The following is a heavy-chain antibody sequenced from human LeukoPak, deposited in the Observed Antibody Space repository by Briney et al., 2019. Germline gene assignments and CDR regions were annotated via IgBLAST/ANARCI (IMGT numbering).Heavy chain of an antibody. D-gene: IGHD3-22*01. V-gene: IGHV4-59*01. CDR2: IYYSGST. Sequence: SETLSLTCTVSGGSISSYYWSWIRQPPGKGLEWIGYIYYSGSTNYNPSLKSRVTISVDTSKNQFSLKLSSVTAADTAVYYCARVWSEYYYDSSGYDPWGQGTLVTVSS. J-gene: IGHJ5*02. CDR3: ARVWSEYYYDSSGYDP. CDR1: GGSISSYY.